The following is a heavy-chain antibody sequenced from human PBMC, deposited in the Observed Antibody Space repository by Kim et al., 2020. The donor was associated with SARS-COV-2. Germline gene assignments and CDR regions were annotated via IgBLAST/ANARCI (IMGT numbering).Heavy chain of an antibody. V-gene: IGHV3-30*18. D-gene: IGHD5-12*01. Sequence: GGSLRLSCAASGFTFSSYGMHWVRQAPGKGLEWVAVISYDGSNKYYADSVKGRFTISRDNSKNTLYLQMNSLRAEDTAVYYCAKLWGIVATTSENWGWDFDYWGQGTLVTVSS. J-gene: IGHJ4*02. CDR2: ISYDGSNK. CDR1: GFTFSSYG. CDR3: AKLWGIVATTSENWGWDFDY.